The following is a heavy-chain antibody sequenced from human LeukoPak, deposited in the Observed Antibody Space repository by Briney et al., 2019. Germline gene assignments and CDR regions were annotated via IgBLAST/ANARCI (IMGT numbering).Heavy chain of an antibody. D-gene: IGHD2-2*01. J-gene: IGHJ4*02. V-gene: IGHV3-9*01. CDR3: ARGYCSSTSCYPGGY. Sequence: GGSLRLSCAASGFTFDGCAMHWVRQAPGKGLEWVSGISWNSGSIGYADSVKGRFTISRDNAKNSLYLQMNSLRAEDTALYYCARGYCSSTSCYPGGYWGQGTLVTVSS. CDR2: ISWNSGSI. CDR1: GFTFDGCA.